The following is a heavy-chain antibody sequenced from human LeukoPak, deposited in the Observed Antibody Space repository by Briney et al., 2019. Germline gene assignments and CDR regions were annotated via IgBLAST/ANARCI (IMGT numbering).Heavy chain of an antibody. V-gene: IGHV4-38-2*01. J-gene: IGHJ5*02. CDR3: ARTYDILTGRGFDP. CDR1: GYSISSGYY. D-gene: IGHD3-9*01. CDR2: IYHSGST. Sequence: SETLSLTCAVSGYSISSGYYWGWIRPPPGKGLEWIGSIYHSGSTYYNPSLKSRVTISVDTSKNQFSLKLSSVTAADTAVYYCARTYDILTGRGFDPWGQGTLVTVSS.